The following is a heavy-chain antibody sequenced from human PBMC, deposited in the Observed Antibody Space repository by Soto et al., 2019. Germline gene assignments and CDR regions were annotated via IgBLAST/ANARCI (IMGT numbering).Heavy chain of an antibody. D-gene: IGHD3-10*01. CDR1: GFTVSVNH. Sequence: GGSLRLSCAVSGFTVSVNHLGWVRQAPGKGPEWVSLIYSGGSGGSTYYADSVKGRFTISRDNSKNTLYLQMSSLRVEDTAVYYCARSHYGPGSKPYNWFEPWGQGTLVTVSS. V-gene: IGHV3-66*01. CDR2: IYSGGSGGST. CDR3: ARSHYGPGSKPYNWFEP. J-gene: IGHJ5*02.